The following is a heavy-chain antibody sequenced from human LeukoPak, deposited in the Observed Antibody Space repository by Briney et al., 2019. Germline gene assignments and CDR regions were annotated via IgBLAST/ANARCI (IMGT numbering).Heavy chain of an antibody. J-gene: IGHJ4*02. CDR1: GFRFSDYY. D-gene: IGHD3-16*01. V-gene: IGHV3-11*04. Sequence: GGSLRLSCGASGFRFSDYYMAWIRQAPGKGLEWISYISYSGSPIDYADSMKGRFTISRDNAKNSLYLQMDSLRVEDTAVYYCAKGLYSYDYWGQGTLVTVSS. CDR2: ISYSGSPI. CDR3: AKGLYSYDY.